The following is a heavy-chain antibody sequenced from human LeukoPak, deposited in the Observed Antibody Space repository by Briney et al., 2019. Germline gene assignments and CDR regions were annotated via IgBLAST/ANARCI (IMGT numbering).Heavy chain of an antibody. Sequence: SETLSLTCTVSGASISNYYWSWIRQPPGKGLEWIGYIYYSGRTNYNPSLKSRVTISVDTSKNQFSLKLSSVTAADTTVYYCAREVAGTPWIDNWGQGTLVTVSS. V-gene: IGHV4-59*12. CDR1: GASISNYY. CDR3: AREVAGTPWIDN. J-gene: IGHJ4*02. D-gene: IGHD6-19*01. CDR2: IYYSGRT.